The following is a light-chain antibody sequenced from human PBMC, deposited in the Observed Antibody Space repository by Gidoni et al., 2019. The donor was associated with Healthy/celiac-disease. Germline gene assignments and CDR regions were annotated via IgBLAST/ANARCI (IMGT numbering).Light chain of an antibody. CDR3: QQYYSTPQT. CDR1: QSVLYSSNTKNY. J-gene: IGKJ2*01. CDR2: WAS. V-gene: IGKV4-1*01. Sequence: DIVMTQSPDSLAVSLGERATINCKSSQSVLYSSNTKNYVAWYQQKPGQPPKLLIYWASTRESGVPDRFSGSGSGTDFTLTSSSLQAEDVAVYYCQQYYSTPQTFGQGTKLEIK.